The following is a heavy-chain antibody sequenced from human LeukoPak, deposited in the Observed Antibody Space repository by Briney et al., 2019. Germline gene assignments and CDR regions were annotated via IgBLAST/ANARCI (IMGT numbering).Heavy chain of an antibody. V-gene: IGHV4-34*01. Sequence: SETLSLTCAVYGGSFSGNYWTGIRKAPGKGLEWIGESTHSGSTNYNPSLKSRVTISVDTSKNQFSLKLTSMTAADTAVYHCARGRTGAAALDFWGPGTLVTVSS. CDR3: ARGRTGAAALDF. CDR2: STHSGST. J-gene: IGHJ4*02. CDR1: GGSFSGNY. D-gene: IGHD2-2*01.